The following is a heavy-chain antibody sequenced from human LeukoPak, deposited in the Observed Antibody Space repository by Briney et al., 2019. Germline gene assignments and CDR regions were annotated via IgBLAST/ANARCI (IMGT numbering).Heavy chain of an antibody. V-gene: IGHV3-7*01. CDR2: IKQDGSEK. Sequence: GGSLRLSCAASGFTFSSYWMSWVRQAPGKGLEWVANIKQDGSEKYYVDSVKGRFTISRGNAKNSLYLQMNSLRAEDTAVYYWARDNFAYCLDYWGQGTLVTVSS. D-gene: IGHD2-8*02. CDR3: ARDNFAYCLDY. J-gene: IGHJ4*02. CDR1: GFTFSSYW.